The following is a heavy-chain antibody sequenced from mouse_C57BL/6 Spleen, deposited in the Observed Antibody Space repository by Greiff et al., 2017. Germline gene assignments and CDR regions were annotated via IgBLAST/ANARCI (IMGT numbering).Heavy chain of an antibody. V-gene: IGHV7-1*01. D-gene: IGHD2-4*01. Sequence: EVKLVESGGGLVQSGRSLRLSCATSGFTFSDFYMEWVRQAPGKGLEWIAASRNKANDYTTEYSASVKGRFIVSRDTSQSILYLQMNALRAEDTAMYYCARVYDYDDYYAMDYWGQGTSVTVSS. CDR2: SRNKANDYTT. J-gene: IGHJ4*01. CDR3: ARVYDYDDYYAMDY. CDR1: GFTFSDFY.